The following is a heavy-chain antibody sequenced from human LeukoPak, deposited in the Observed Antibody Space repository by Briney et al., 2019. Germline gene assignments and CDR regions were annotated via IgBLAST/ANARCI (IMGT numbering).Heavy chain of an antibody. Sequence: GGSLRLSCAASGFTFSNYWMHWVRQAPGKGLVWVSRINSDGTSTNYADSVKGRFTISRDNAKNTLYLQMNSLRAEDTAVYYCSSFPFMVRGVTLDYWGQGTLVTVSS. V-gene: IGHV3-74*01. D-gene: IGHD3-10*01. CDR3: SSFPFMVRGVTLDY. CDR1: GFTFSNYW. J-gene: IGHJ4*02. CDR2: INSDGTST.